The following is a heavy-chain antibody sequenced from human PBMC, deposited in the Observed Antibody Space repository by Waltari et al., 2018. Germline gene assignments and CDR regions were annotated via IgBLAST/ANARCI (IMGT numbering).Heavy chain of an antibody. CDR1: GFTFSSYW. CDR3: ARVWGYYYFYMDE. Sequence: DVHLVQSGGGLVQPGESLRLSCAVSGFTFSSYWMTWVRQAPGKGLEWVANIKEDGSEVDEWYAGQGRFTIARDHATNSLYLQLNSLRAEDTAVYYCARVWGYYYFYMDEWGKGTTVTVSS. V-gene: IGHV3-7*03. D-gene: IGHD3-16*01. CDR2: IKEDGSEV. J-gene: IGHJ6*03.